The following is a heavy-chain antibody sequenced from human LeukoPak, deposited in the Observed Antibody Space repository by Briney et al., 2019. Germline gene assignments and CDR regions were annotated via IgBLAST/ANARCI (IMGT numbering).Heavy chain of an antibody. Sequence: GGSLRLSCAASGFTFSSYWMSWVRQAPGKGLEWVANIKQDGSEKYYVDSVKGRFTISRDNTKNSLHLQMNSLRAEDTAVYYCARGKQQLTYYFDYWGQGTLVTVSS. D-gene: IGHD6-13*01. V-gene: IGHV3-7*01. CDR3: ARGKQQLTYYFDY. CDR2: IKQDGSEK. J-gene: IGHJ4*02. CDR1: GFTFSSYW.